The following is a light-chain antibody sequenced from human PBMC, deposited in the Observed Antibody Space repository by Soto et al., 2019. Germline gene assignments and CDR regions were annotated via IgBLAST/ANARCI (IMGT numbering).Light chain of an antibody. V-gene: IGLV1-47*01. CDR3: AAWDDSLSGTYV. CDR1: SSNIGSNY. J-gene: IGLJ1*01. CDR2: RNN. Sequence: QSVLTQPPSASGTPGQRVTISCSGSSSNIGSNYVYWYQQLPGTAPKLLIYRNNQRPSGVPDRFSGSKPGTSASLAISGLRSEDEADYYCAAWDDSLSGTYVFGTGT.